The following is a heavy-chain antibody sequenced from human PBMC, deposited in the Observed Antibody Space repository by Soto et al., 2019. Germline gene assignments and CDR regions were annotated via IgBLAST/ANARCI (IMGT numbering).Heavy chain of an antibody. D-gene: IGHD2-2*01. V-gene: IGHV1-2*02. J-gene: IGHJ4*02. CDR2: LDPKSGGT. Sequence: QLQLVQSGAQVTKPGASVKVSCRISGPTFITYFIHWVRQAPGQGLEWMGWLDPKSGGTTYEQKFRVRITMPRDTTINTADMDLNRQTADDTSMYYCARVSVDVPAWGQGTLITVSS. CDR3: ARVSVDVPA. CDR1: GPTFITYF.